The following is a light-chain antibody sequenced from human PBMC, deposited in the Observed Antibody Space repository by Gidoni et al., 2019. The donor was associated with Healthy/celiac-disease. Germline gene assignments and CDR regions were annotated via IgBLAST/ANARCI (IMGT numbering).Light chain of an antibody. CDR1: KLGDKY. V-gene: IGLV3-1*01. J-gene: IGLJ2*01. Sequence: SYERTQPHSVSVSPGQTASITCSGDKLGDKYACWSQQKPGQSPVLVIYQDSKRPSGIPARFSGSNSGNTATLTISGTPAMDEADYYCQAWDSSTADFGGGTKLTVL. CDR2: QDS. CDR3: QAWDSSTAD.